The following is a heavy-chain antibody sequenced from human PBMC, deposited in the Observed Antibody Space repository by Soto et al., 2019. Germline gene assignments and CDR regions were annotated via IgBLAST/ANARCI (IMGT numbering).Heavy chain of an antibody. Sequence: GGSLRLSCAASGFVFSDFQFNWVRQAPGGGLEWLSSITGTSAFTEYAEPIEGRFTISRDNPNKLLFLHMDNLRPEDTAVYYCARDNLAFQGAFDLWGQGTLVTVSS. V-gene: IGHV3-21*01. CDR2: ITGTSAFT. D-gene: IGHD3-16*01. CDR3: ARDNLAFQGAFDL. J-gene: IGHJ4*02. CDR1: GFVFSDFQ.